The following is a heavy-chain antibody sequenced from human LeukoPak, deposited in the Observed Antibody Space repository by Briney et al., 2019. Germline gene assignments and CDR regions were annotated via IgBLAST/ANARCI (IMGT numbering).Heavy chain of an antibody. V-gene: IGHV4-34*01. CDR2: INHSGST. D-gene: IGHD5-18*01. J-gene: IGHJ4*02. CDR3: ARERGYSYGFRRYFDY. Sequence: SETLSLTCAVYGGSFSGYYWSWIRQPPGKGLEWIGEINHSGSTNYNPSLKSRVTISVDTSNNQFSLKLSSVTAADTAVYYCARERGYSYGFRRYFDYWGQGTLVTVSS. CDR1: GGSFSGYY.